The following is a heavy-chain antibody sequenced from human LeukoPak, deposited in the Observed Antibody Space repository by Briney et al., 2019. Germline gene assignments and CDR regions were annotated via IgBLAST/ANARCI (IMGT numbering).Heavy chain of an antibody. CDR3: ARPPDVYGTDPHAFDI. CDR2: ISSSSSCI. D-gene: IGHD1-14*01. V-gene: IGHV3-21*01. J-gene: IGHJ3*02. CDR1: GFTFSSYS. Sequence: GGSLRLSCAASGFTFSSYSMNWVRQAPGKGLEWVSSISSSSSCIYYADSVKGRFTISRDNAKNSLYLQMNSLRAEDTAVYYCARPPDVYGTDPHAFDIWGQGTMVTVSS.